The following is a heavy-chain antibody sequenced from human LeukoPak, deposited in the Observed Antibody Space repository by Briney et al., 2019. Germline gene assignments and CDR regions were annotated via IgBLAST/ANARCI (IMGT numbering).Heavy chain of an antibody. CDR1: GFTFSSYA. Sequence: GGSPRLSCAASGFTFSSYAMSWVRQAPGKGLEWVSAISGSGGSTYYADSVKGRFTISRDNSKNTLYLQMNSLRAEDTAVYYCVRESEIVVVPAATMDVWGKRTTVTFSS. CDR3: VRESEIVVVPAATMDV. D-gene: IGHD2-2*01. CDR2: ISGSGGST. V-gene: IGHV3-23*01. J-gene: IGHJ6*04.